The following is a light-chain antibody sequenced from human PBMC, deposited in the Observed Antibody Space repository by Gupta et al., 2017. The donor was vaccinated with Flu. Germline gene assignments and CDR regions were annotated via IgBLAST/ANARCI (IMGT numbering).Light chain of an antibody. J-gene: IGLJ3*02. CDR3: AAWDDNLSGPWV. Sequence: VTISCSGGSSNIGSNYGFWYQQCPGMAPNLLIHRNNLRPSGVPDRFSGSKSGTSAALAISGLRSEDEADYYCAAWDDNLSGPWVFGGGTKLTVL. CDR2: RNN. V-gene: IGLV1-47*01. CDR1: SSNIGSNY.